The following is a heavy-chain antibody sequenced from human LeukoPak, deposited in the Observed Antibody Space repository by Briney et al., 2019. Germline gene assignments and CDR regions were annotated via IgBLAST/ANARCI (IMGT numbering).Heavy chain of an antibody. J-gene: IGHJ4*02. CDR2: MNPNSGNT. D-gene: IGHD4-17*01. CDR3: VIHDYGDYVAGAGDYFDY. V-gene: IGHV1-8*01. Sequence: ASVKVSCKASGYTFASYDINWVRQATGQGLEWMGWMNPNSGNTGYAQKFQGRVTMTRNTSISTAYMELSSLRSEDTAVYYCVIHDYGDYVAGAGDYFDYWGQGTLVTVSS. CDR1: GYTFASYD.